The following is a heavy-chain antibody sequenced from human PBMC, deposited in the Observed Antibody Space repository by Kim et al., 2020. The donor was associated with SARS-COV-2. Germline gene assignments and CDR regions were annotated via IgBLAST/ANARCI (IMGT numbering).Heavy chain of an antibody. J-gene: IGHJ4*02. CDR2: MNLNSGNT. Sequence: ASVKVSCKASGYTFSNYDINWVRQATGQGLAWMGWMNLNSGNTGYAQKFQGRVAMTRNTSTSTAYMDLSSLRSEDTAVYYCARGPAWNGGPYYFDYWGRGTLVTVSS. V-gene: IGHV1-8*01. D-gene: IGHD1-1*01. CDR1: GYTFSNYD. CDR3: ARGPAWNGGPYYFDY.